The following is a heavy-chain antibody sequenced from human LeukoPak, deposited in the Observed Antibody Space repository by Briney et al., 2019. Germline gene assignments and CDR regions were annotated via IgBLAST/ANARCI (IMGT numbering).Heavy chain of an antibody. J-gene: IGHJ3*02. D-gene: IGHD5-18*01. CDR3: ARVTYSYGYEGAFDI. V-gene: IGHV1-18*04. CDR1: GYTFTSYG. CDR2: ISAYNGNT. Sequence: GASVKVSRKASGYTFTSYGISWVRQAPGQGLEWMGWISAYNGNTNYAQKLQGRVTMTTDTSTSTAYTELRSLRSDDTAVYYCARVTYSYGYEGAFDIWGQGTMVTVSS.